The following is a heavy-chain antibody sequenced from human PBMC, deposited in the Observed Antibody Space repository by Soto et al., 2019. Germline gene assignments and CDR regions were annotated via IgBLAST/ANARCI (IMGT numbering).Heavy chain of an antibody. Sequence: VQLVESGGGVVQPGRSLRLSCAASGFTFSDYAMHWVRQAPGKGLEWVAVVSHDGRNTHYADSVKGRFTISRYSSKNTVSLEMTSLRAEDTAVSYCAKGGRQWLVTTDFNYWGKGDLVTVSS. CDR2: VSHDGRNT. D-gene: IGHD6-19*01. CDR1: GFTFSDYA. V-gene: IGHV3-30*18. J-gene: IGHJ4*02. CDR3: AKGGRQWLVTTDFNY.